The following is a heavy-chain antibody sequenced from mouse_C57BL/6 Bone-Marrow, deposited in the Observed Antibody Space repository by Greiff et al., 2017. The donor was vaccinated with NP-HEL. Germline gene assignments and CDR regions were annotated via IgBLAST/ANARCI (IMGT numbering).Heavy chain of an antibody. CDR1: GYTFTSYW. CDR2: IYPGSGST. CDR3: AWADGYDGDYYAMDY. V-gene: IGHV1-55*01. J-gene: IGHJ4*01. D-gene: IGHD2-2*01. Sequence: VQLQQSGAELVKPGASVKMSCKASGYTFTSYWITWVKQRPGQGLEWIGDIYPGSGSTNYNEKFKSKATLTVDTSSSTAYMQLSSLTSEASAVYYGAWADGYDGDYYAMDYWGQGTSVTVSS.